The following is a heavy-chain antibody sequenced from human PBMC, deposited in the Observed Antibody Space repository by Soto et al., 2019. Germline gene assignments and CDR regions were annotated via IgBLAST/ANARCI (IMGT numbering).Heavy chain of an antibody. Sequence: ELQLVESGGGLVQPGGSLRLSCAASGFTFSDYTMNWVRQAPGKGLEWLLYIGTTSSPIYYADSVKGRFTISRDNAKNSLYLQMNSLRAEDTAVYYCVRDYSFAFDIWGQGTMVTVSS. CDR2: IGTTSSPI. J-gene: IGHJ3*02. V-gene: IGHV3-48*01. D-gene: IGHD2-21*01. CDR3: VRDYSFAFDI. CDR1: GFTFSDYT.